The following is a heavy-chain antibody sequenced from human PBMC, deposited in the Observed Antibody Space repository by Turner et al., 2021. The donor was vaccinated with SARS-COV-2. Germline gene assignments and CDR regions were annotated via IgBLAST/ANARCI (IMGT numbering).Heavy chain of an antibody. Sequence: VNLVQSGGVLVQPAGSLRLSCASSGFTLSSYTMNWVRQATGKILELVSSITGNGDKIYYADSVRARFTNSRDNAKTSMFLQMAILRAERTTVYYSTSIVGASWGQGSLVTVSS. D-gene: IGHD1-26*01. CDR3: TSIVGAS. J-gene: IGHJ4*02. CDR2: ITGNGDKI. V-gene: IGHV3-48*01. CDR1: GFTLSSYT.